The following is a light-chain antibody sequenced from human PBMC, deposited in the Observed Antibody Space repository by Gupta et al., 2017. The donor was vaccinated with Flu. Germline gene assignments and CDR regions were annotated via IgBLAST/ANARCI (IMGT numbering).Light chain of an antibody. CDR2: GAS. Sequence: EIVLTQSPGTLSLPPGERATLSCRASQSISRSYLAWYQQKPGQAPRLFIYGASSRATGIPGRFSGSGSGKDLTLTISRREPEDFAVYYCQQYGVYPALTFGGGTKVEIK. CDR3: QQYGVYPALT. CDR1: QSISRSY. V-gene: IGKV3-20*01. J-gene: IGKJ4*01.